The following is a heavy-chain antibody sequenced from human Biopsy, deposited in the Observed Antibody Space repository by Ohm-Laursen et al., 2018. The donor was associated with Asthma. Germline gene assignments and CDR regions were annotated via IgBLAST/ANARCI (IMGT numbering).Heavy chain of an antibody. CDR3: AKDVFPGWELRRGPDY. V-gene: IGHV3-30*18. Sequence: SLRLSCAASGFAFNNSSMTWVRQAPGKGLDWVAVISFDGSNKNYTDSVKGRFTISRDNSRNTLHLQMNSLRAEDTAVYYCAKDVFPGWELRRGPDYWGQGTLVTVSS. CDR2: ISFDGSNK. D-gene: IGHD1-26*01. CDR1: GFAFNNSS. J-gene: IGHJ4*02.